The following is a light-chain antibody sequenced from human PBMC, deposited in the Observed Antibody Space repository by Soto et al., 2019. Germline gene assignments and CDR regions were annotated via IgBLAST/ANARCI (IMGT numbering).Light chain of an antibody. CDR1: QGISTY. CDR3: QHYNSYSEA. J-gene: IGKJ1*01. Sequence: DIQLTQSPSLLSASVGDRVTITCRASQGISTYLAWYQQTSGKAPKLLISAASTLQRGVPSRFSGSGSGTEFTLTISSLQPDDFATYYCQHYNSYSEAFGQGT. CDR2: AAS. V-gene: IGKV1-9*01.